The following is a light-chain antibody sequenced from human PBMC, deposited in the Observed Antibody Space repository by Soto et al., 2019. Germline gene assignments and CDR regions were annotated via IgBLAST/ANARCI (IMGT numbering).Light chain of an antibody. CDR3: QQRSNWPSIT. Sequence: EIVLTQSPATLSLSPGEIATLSCRASQSVSSYLAWYQQKPGQAPRLLIYDASNRATGIPARFSGSGSVTDFTLTISSLEPEDFAVYDCQQRSNWPSITFGQGTRLESK. V-gene: IGKV3-11*01. CDR2: DAS. CDR1: QSVSSY. J-gene: IGKJ5*01.